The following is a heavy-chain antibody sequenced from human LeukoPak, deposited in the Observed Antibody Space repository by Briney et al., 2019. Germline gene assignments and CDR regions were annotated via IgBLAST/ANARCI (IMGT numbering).Heavy chain of an antibody. Sequence: GGSLRLSCAPSGFTFSGYWMTWVRQAPGKGLEWVANINQDGSEKYYVDSVKGRFTVSRDNAKSSLYLQMNSLRAEDTAVYYCARDNSLYGMDVWGQGTTVTVSS. CDR1: GFTFSGYW. CDR2: INQDGSEK. CDR3: ARDNSLYGMDV. V-gene: IGHV3-7*03. D-gene: IGHD2/OR15-2a*01. J-gene: IGHJ6*02.